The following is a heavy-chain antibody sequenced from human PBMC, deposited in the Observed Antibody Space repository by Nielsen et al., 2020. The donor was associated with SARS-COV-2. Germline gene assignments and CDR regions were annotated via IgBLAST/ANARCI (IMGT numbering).Heavy chain of an antibody. V-gene: IGHV5-10-1*01. J-gene: IGHJ6*02. CDR2: IDPSDSYT. Sequence: GESLKISCQGSGYSFSRYWIGWVRQMPGKGLEWMGRIDPSDSYTNYSPSFQGHVTISADKSISTAYLQWSSLKASDTAMYYCAGTLPDYYYYGMDVWGQGTTVTVSS. D-gene: IGHD2-2*01. CDR3: AGTLPDYYYYGMDV. CDR1: GYSFSRYW.